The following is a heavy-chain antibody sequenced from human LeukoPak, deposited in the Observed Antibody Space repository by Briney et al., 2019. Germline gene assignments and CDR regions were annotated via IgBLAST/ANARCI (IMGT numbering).Heavy chain of an antibody. Sequence: APVKVSCKASGYTFTSYGISWGRQAPGQGLEWMGWISAYNGNTNYAQKLQGRVTMTTDTSTSTAYMELRRLRSDDTAVYYCARESPLNDSWSGYYHNFDYWGQGTLVTVSS. CDR1: GYTFTSYG. CDR2: ISAYNGNT. D-gene: IGHD3-3*01. CDR3: ARESPLNDSWSGYYHNFDY. J-gene: IGHJ4*02. V-gene: IGHV1-18*01.